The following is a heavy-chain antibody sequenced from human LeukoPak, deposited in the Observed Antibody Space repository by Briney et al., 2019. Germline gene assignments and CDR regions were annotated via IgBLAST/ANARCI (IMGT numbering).Heavy chain of an antibody. CDR1: GFTFENYG. Sequence: GGSLRLSCAASGFTFENYGMSWVRQAPGKGLEWVSGIKGNVASTGYADSVKGRFTISRDNAKKSLYLQMNSLRVEDTALYYCVRDLGYCSSTSCYADYWGQGTPVSVSS. J-gene: IGHJ4*02. D-gene: IGHD2-2*01. V-gene: IGHV3-20*04. CDR2: IKGNVAST. CDR3: VRDLGYCSSTSCYADY.